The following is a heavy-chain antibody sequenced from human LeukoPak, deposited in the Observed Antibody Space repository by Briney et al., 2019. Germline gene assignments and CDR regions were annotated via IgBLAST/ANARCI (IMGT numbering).Heavy chain of an antibody. J-gene: IGHJ4*02. CDR1: GFTVSSNY. D-gene: IGHD6-13*01. CDR3: ARGVRPGIAAAYF. V-gene: IGHV3-66*01. CDR2: IDRAGST. Sequence: SGGSLRLSCAASGFTVSSNYMSWVRQAPGKGLEWVSLIDRAGSTYYADAVKGRFIISRDNYKNTVYLQMNSLRAEDTAVYYCARGVRPGIAAAYFWGQGTLVTVSS.